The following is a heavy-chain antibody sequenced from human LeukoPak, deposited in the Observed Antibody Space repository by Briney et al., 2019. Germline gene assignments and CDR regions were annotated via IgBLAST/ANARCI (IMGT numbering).Heavy chain of an antibody. CDR2: IYSTGST. CDR1: GDSISSGNYY. CDR3: ARVTTGGYYNC. J-gene: IGHJ4*02. V-gene: IGHV4-61*02. D-gene: IGHD3-22*01. Sequence: SETLSLTRSVPGDSISSGNYYWTWIRQPAGKGLEWIGRIYSTGSTNYNPSLKSRATISVDTSKNQCSLRLSSVTAADTAVYYCARVTTGGYYNCWGQGTLVTVS.